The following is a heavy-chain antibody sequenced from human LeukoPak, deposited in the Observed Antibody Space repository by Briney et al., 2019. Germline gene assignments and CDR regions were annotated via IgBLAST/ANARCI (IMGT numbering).Heavy chain of an antibody. CDR2: ISYDGSNK. D-gene: IGHD4-11*01. Sequence: GGSLRLSCAASGFTFSSYAMHWVRQAPGKGLEWVAVISYDGSNKYYADSVKGRFTISRDDSKNTLYLQMNSLRAEDTAVYYCARGETTVTRYYYYGMDVWGQGTTVTVSS. V-gene: IGHV3-30-3*01. J-gene: IGHJ6*02. CDR1: GFTFSSYA. CDR3: ARGETTVTRYYYYGMDV.